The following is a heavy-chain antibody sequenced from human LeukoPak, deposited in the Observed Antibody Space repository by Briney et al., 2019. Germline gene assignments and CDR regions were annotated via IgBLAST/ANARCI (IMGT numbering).Heavy chain of an antibody. D-gene: IGHD3-10*01. CDR1: GYTFTGYY. V-gene: IGHV1-2*02. Sequence: GASVKVSCKASGYTFTGYYMHWVRQAPGQGLEWMGWINPDSGGTKYAQKFQGRVTMTRDTSISTAYMELSRLRSDDTAVYYCARDLTPARTMVRGVTYYMDVWGKGTTVTVSS. CDR2: INPDSGGT. CDR3: ARDLTPARTMVRGVTYYMDV. J-gene: IGHJ6*03.